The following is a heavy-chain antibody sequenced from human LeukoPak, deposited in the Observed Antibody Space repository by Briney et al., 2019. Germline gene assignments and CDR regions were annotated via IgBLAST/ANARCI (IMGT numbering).Heavy chain of an antibody. J-gene: IGHJ6*02. D-gene: IGHD1-1*01. CDR2: IYYSGST. CDR3: ARTDDSWPYYGMDV. Sequence: SGTLSLTCAVSGGSISSSNWWSWVRQPPGKGLEWIGNIYYSGSTYYNPSLKSRVTLSVDTSKNQFSLKLSSVTAADTAVYYCARTDDSWPYYGMDVWGQGTTVTVSS. V-gene: IGHV4-4*02. CDR1: GGSISSSNW.